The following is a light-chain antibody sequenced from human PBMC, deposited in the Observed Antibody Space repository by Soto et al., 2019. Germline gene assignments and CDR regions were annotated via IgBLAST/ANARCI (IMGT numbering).Light chain of an antibody. V-gene: IGKV3-20*01. Sequence: EIMLTQSPGTLSLSPGDRATLSCRASQSVSGSYLAWYQQKPGQAPRLLIYDASSRATGIADRFSGSGSGTDFTLTISRLEPEDFAVYYCQQYGSSPLTFGGGTKVEIK. J-gene: IGKJ4*01. CDR1: QSVSGSY. CDR3: QQYGSSPLT. CDR2: DAS.